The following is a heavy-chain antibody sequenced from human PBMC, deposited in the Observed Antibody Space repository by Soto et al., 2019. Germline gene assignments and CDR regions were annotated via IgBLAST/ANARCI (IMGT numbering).Heavy chain of an antibody. CDR3: VRDGLDYYDTERLYFDN. V-gene: IGHV3-11*05. D-gene: IGHD3-22*01. CDR1: GFTFSDYY. CDR2: ISNSGTYT. Sequence: KPGGSLRLSCEASGFTFSDYYMTWIRQAPGKGLEWISDISNSGTYTHYADSVKGRFTISRDNAENSLYLQMNSLRAEDTATYYCVRDGLDYYDTERLYFDNWGQGTLVTVSS. J-gene: IGHJ4*02.